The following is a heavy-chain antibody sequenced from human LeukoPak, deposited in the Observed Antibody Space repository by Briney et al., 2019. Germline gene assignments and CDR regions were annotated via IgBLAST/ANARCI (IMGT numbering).Heavy chain of an antibody. J-gene: IGHJ4*02. CDR1: GFTFSNYA. D-gene: IGHD2-8*01. CDR2: IGSSGDST. Sequence: GGSLRLSCAASGFTFSNYAMSWVRQAPGKGLEWVSAIGSSGDSTYYADSVKGRFTISRDNSKNTLYLQMNSLRVEDTAEYYCAKDRVPTVYAELDYWGQGTLVTVSS. CDR3: AKDRVPTVYAELDY. V-gene: IGHV3-23*01.